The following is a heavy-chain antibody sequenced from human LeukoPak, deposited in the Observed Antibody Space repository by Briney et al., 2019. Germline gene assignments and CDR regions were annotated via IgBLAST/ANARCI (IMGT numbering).Heavy chain of an antibody. Sequence: SETLSLTCAVSGYSISSGYYWGWIRQPPGEGLEWIGSIYHSGSTYYNPSLKSRVTISVDTSKNQFSLKLSSVTAADTAVYYCARQDVVPAAPGEFQHWGQGTLVTVSS. CDR1: GYSISSGYY. D-gene: IGHD2-2*01. J-gene: IGHJ1*01. CDR3: ARQDVVPAAPGEFQH. V-gene: IGHV4-38-2*01. CDR2: IYHSGST.